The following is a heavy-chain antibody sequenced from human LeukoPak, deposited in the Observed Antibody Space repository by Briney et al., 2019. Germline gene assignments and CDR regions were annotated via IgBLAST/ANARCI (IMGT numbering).Heavy chain of an antibody. V-gene: IGHV4-39*01. CDR2: IYYSGSA. Sequence: SETLSLTCTVSGGSISSSSYYWGWIRQPPGKGLEWIGSIYYSGSAYYNPSLKSRVTISVDTSKNQFSLKLSSVTAADTAVYYCARVGGAPLGAFDIWGQGTMVTVSS. CDR3: ARVGGAPLGAFDI. J-gene: IGHJ3*02. CDR1: GGSISSSSYY. D-gene: IGHD3-16*01.